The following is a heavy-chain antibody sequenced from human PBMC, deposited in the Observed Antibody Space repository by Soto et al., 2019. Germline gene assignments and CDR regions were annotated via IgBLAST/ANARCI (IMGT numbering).Heavy chain of an antibody. Sequence: QVLLMQSGAEVKKPGSSVKVSCTSSGGPFSSYGISWVRQVPGQGLEWLGGIIPLFGTPSYARKFQDRLTISADESTTTAYMELSSLTSEDTAMYCCARDGTIQMANFDFWGEGTLVTVSS. V-gene: IGHV1-69*01. CDR1: GGPFSSYG. D-gene: IGHD1-1*01. J-gene: IGHJ4*02. CDR3: ARDGTIQMANFDF. CDR2: IIPLFGTP.